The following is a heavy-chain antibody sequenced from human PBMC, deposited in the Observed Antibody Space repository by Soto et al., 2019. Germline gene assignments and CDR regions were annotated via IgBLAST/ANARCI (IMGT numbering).Heavy chain of an antibody. V-gene: IGHV1-69*12. Sequence: QVQLVQSGAEVKKPGSSVKVSCKASGGTFSSYAISWVRQAPGQGLEWMGGIIPIFGTANYAQKFQGRVTITADESTSTAYRELSSLRSEDTAVYYCARGDAHGYCSGGSCYSVWFDPWGQGTLVTVSS. CDR2: IIPIFGTA. CDR3: ARGDAHGYCSGGSCYSVWFDP. J-gene: IGHJ5*02. D-gene: IGHD2-15*01. CDR1: GGTFSSYA.